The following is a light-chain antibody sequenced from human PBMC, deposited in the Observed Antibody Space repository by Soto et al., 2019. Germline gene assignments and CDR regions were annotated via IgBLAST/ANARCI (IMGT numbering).Light chain of an antibody. V-gene: IGLV2-14*01. CDR2: ASS. Sequence: QSVLTQPASVSGSPGQSITISCTGASSDVGSYNYVSWYQHHPGKAPRLMIYASSNRPSGVSHRFSGSRSGNTASLTISGLQAEDEADYYCSSYTSGSTLYVFGTGTKVNVL. CDR3: SSYTSGSTLYV. CDR1: SSDVGSYNY. J-gene: IGLJ1*01.